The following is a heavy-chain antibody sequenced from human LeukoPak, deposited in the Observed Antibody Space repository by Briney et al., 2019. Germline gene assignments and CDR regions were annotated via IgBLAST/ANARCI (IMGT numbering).Heavy chain of an antibody. J-gene: IGHJ6*03. Sequence: ASVTVSCKASGYTFTGYYMHWVRQAPGQGLEWMGWINPNSGGTNYAQKFQGRVTMTRDTSISTAYMELSRLRSDDTAVYYCARDFGVIVAGYMDVWGKGTTVTVSS. D-gene: IGHD2/OR15-2a*01. V-gene: IGHV1-2*02. CDR3: ARDFGVIVAGYMDV. CDR1: GYTFTGYY. CDR2: INPNSGGT.